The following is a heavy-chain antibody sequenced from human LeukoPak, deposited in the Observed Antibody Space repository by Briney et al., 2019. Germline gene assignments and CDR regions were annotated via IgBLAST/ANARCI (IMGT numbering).Heavy chain of an antibody. CDR2: ISSSSSTI. Sequence: PGVSLRLSCAASGFTFSSYSMNWVRQAPGKGLEWVAYISSSSSTIYYADSVKSRFTISRDNAKNSLYLQMNSLRDEDTAVYYCAKDLAYMGYSFDYWGQGTLVTVSS. CDR1: GFTFSSYS. D-gene: IGHD1-1*01. V-gene: IGHV3-48*02. J-gene: IGHJ4*02. CDR3: AKDLAYMGYSFDY.